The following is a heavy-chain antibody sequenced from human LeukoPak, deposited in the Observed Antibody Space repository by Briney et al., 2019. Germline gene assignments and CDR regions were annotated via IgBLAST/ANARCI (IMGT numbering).Heavy chain of an antibody. CDR3: ARDNDSRDPPHFDY. Sequence: GRSLRLSCAASGFTFNSYGMHWVRQAPGKGLEWVAVISYDGSNKYYADSVKGRFTISRDNSKNTLYLQMNSLRSEDTAVYYCARDNDSRDPPHFDYWGQGTLVTVSS. CDR2: ISYDGSNK. V-gene: IGHV3-30*03. D-gene: IGHD3-16*01. CDR1: GFTFNSYG. J-gene: IGHJ4*02.